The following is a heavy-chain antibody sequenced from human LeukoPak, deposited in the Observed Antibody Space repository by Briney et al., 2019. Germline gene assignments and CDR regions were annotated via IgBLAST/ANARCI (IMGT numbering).Heavy chain of an antibody. J-gene: IGHJ4*02. D-gene: IGHD6-19*01. Sequence: GGSLRLSCAASGFTFSSYEMNWVRQAPGKGLEWVANIKQDGSEKYYVDFVKGRFTISRDNAKNSLYLQMNSQRAEDTAVYYCATYDSSGWYYFDYWGQGTLVTVSS. CDR3: ATYDSSGWYYFDY. V-gene: IGHV3-7*01. CDR1: GFTFSSYE. CDR2: IKQDGSEK.